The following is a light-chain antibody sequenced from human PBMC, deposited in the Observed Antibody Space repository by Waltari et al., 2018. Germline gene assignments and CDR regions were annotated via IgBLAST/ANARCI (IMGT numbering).Light chain of an antibody. J-gene: IGKJ1*01. CDR1: HVINNY. CDR2: GAS. CDR3: QQYYSFPWT. Sequence: VLCMTPSPSFVSGSTGGRITISCPISHVINNYLAWYQQKPGQAPDLLIYGASTLQSGVPSRFSGNASGTDFTLTISCLQSEDVATYYCQQYYSFPWTFGQGTKVEIK. V-gene: IGKV1D-8*01.